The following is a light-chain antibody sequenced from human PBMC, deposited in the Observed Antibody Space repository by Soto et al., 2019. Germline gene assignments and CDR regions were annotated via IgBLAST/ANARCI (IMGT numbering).Light chain of an antibody. CDR3: LQHSSYPFT. CDR2: AAS. CDR1: QGIGNY. V-gene: IGKV1-17*01. Sequence: DIQMTQPPPSLSASVGDRVTITCRASQGIGNYLGWYQQKPGKAPKRLIYAASSLQGGVPSRFSGSGSGTEFTLTISSLQPEDFAAYYCLQHSSYPFTFGPGTKVDIK. J-gene: IGKJ3*01.